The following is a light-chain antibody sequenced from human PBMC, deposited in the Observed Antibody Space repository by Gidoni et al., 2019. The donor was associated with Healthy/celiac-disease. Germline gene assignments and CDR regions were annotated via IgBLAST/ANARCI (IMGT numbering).Light chain of an antibody. Sequence: QSALTPPASVSGSPGQSITISCTGTSSDVGGYNYVSWYQQHPGKAPKPMIYDVSNRPSGVSNRFSGSKSGNTASLTISGLQAEDEADYYCTSYTSSSTPVFGGGTKLTVL. V-gene: IGLV2-14*01. J-gene: IGLJ3*02. CDR1: SSDVGGYNY. CDR2: DVS. CDR3: TSYTSSSTPV.